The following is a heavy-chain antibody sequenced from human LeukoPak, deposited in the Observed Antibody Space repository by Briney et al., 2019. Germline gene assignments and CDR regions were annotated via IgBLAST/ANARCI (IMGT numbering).Heavy chain of an antibody. CDR2: IGTAGGS. CDR1: GFTFSRRD. D-gene: IGHD1-1*01. CDR3: ARATTGFDAFDI. J-gene: IGHJ3*02. V-gene: IGHV3-13*01. Sequence: PGGSLRLSCAASGFTFSRRDMHWVRQPTGKGLEWVSAIGTAGGSYYPGSVKGRFTISRENAKNSLYLQMNSLRAGDTAVYYCARATTGFDAFDIWGQGTMVTVSS.